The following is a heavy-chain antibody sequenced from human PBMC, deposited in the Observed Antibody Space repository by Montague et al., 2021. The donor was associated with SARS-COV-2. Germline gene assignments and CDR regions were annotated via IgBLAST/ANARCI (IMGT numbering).Heavy chain of an antibody. Sequence: SETLSLTCTVPGGSISSSSYYWAWIRQPPGKELEWIGSIYYRGSTYYNPSLKSRVFISVDTSKDQLSLTLTSVTAADTAVYYCATQEDPSGWIPGPFDFWGQGTLLSVSS. V-gene: IGHV4-39*01. D-gene: IGHD6-19*01. CDR1: GGSISSSSYY. J-gene: IGHJ4*02. CDR2: IYYRGST. CDR3: ATQEDPSGWIPGPFDF.